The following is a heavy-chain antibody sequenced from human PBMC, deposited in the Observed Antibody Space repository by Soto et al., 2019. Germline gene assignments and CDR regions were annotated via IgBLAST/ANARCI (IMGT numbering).Heavy chain of an antibody. V-gene: IGHV3-21*01. CDR1: GFTFRPYT. CDR3: ARDRGYDAHDYYYNAMDV. Sequence: GSLRLSCISSGFTFRPYTMNGVRQAAGEGLEWVSGIRGVSPYTFYAESVKGRFTISRDNAKISLYLQMNSLRAEDTAVYYCARDRGYDAHDYYYNAMDVWGQGTTVTGSS. J-gene: IGHJ6*02. CDR2: IRGVSPYT. D-gene: IGHD2-15*01.